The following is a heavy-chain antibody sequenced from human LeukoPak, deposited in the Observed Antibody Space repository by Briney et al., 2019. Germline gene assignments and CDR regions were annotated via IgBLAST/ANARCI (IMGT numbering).Heavy chain of an antibody. D-gene: IGHD2-15*01. V-gene: IGHV1-2*06. CDR3: AKGYCSGGSCKYYFDY. CDR1: GYTFTNYY. J-gene: IGHJ4*02. CDR2: INPNSGGT. Sequence: GASVKVSCKTSGYTFTNYYIHWVRQAPGQGLEWMGRINPNSGGTNYAQKFQGRVTMTRDTSISTAYMELSRLRSDDTAVYYCAKGYCSGGSCKYYFDYWGREPWSPSPQ.